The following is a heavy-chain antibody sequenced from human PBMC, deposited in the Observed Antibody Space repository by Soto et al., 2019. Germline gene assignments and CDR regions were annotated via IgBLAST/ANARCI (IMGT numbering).Heavy chain of an antibody. Sequence: PSETLSLTCAVYGGSFSGYYWSWIRQPPGKGLEWIGEINHSGSTNYNPSLKSRVTISVDTSKNQFSLRLTSVTAADTAVYYCATVRPANFTWSFAIDYWGQGTLVTVSS. CDR3: ATVRPANFTWSFAIDY. CDR1: GGSFSGYY. CDR2: INHSGST. D-gene: IGHD1-1*01. V-gene: IGHV4-34*01. J-gene: IGHJ4*02.